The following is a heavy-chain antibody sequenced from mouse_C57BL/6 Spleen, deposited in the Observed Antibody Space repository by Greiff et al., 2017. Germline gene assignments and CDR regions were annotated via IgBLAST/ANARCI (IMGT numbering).Heavy chain of an antibody. CDR1: GYTFTSYG. Sequence: QVQLQQSGAELARPGASVKLSCKASGYTFTSYGISWVKQRTGQGLEWIGEIYPRSGNTYYNEKFKGKATLTADKSSSTAYMELRSLTSEDSAVYFCAKEVYDYDGGNYFDYWGQGTTLTVSS. J-gene: IGHJ2*01. CDR3: AKEVYDYDGGNYFDY. D-gene: IGHD2-4*01. CDR2: IYPRSGNT. V-gene: IGHV1-81*01.